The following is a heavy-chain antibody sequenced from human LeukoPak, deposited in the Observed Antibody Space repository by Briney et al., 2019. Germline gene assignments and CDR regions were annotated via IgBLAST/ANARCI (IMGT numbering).Heavy chain of an antibody. CDR1: GYTFTGYY. Sequence: GASVKVSCKASGYTFTGYYMHWVRQAPGQGLEWMGWINPNSGGTNYAQKFQGRVTMTRDTSISTAYMELSRLRSDDTAVYYCARGMITFGGVIAPVDYWGQGTLVTVSS. D-gene: IGHD3-16*02. J-gene: IGHJ4*02. CDR3: ARGMITFGGVIAPVDY. V-gene: IGHV1-2*02. CDR2: INPNSGGT.